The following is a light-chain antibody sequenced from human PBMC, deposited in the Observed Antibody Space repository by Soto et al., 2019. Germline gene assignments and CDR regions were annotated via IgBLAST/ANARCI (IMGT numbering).Light chain of an antibody. J-gene: IGLJ1*01. CDR3: SSYTITSTYV. CDR2: EVS. Sequence: QSALTQPASVSGSPGHSITISCTGTSSDVGGYNYVSWYQQHPGKAPKLMIYEVSDWPSGVSNRFSGSKSGNTASLTISGLQAEDEADYYCSSYTITSTYVFGTGTKVTVL. CDR1: SSDVGGYNY. V-gene: IGLV2-14*01.